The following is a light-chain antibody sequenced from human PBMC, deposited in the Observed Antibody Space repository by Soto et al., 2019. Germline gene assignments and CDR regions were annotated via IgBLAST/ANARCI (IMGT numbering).Light chain of an antibody. CDR2: SND. J-gene: IGLJ3*02. Sequence: QPVLTQPPSASGTPGQRVSISCSGLSSNIGSHAVDWYQQLPGTAPKLLIYSNDQRPSGVPDRFSGSKSGTAASLAISGLQSEDEGDYFCATWDDSPSGVVFGGGTKVTVL. V-gene: IGLV1-44*01. CDR3: ATWDDSPSGVV. CDR1: SSNIGSHA.